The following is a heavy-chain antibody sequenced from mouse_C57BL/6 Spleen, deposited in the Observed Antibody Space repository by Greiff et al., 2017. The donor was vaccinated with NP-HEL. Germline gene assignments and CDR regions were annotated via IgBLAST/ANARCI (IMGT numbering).Heavy chain of an antibody. CDR2: IDPETGGT. CDR3: TRPVLLRSYYFDY. D-gene: IGHD1-1*01. Sequence: QVQLQQSGAELVRPGASVTLSCKASGYTFTDYEMHWVKQTPVHGLEWIGAIDPETGGTAYNQKFKGKAILTADKSSSTAYMELRSLTSEDSAVYYCTRPVLLRSYYFDYWGQGTTLTVSS. V-gene: IGHV1-15*01. J-gene: IGHJ2*01. CDR1: GYTFTDYE.